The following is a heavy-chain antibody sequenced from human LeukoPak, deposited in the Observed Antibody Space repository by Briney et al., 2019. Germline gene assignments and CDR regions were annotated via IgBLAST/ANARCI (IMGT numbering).Heavy chain of an antibody. J-gene: IGHJ6*03. CDR3: ARADDFWSGYYRNYYYYYMDV. CDR2: INHSGST. D-gene: IGHD3-3*01. CDR1: GGSFSGYY. Sequence: TSSETLSLTCAVYGGSFSGYYWSWIRQPPGKGLEWIGEINHSGSTNYNPSLKSRVTISVDTSKNQFSLKLSSVTAADTAVYYCARADDFWSGYYRNYYYYYMDVWGKGTTVTVSS. V-gene: IGHV4-34*01.